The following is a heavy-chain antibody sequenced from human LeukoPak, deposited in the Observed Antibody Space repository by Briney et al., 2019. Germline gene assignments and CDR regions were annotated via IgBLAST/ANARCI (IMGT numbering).Heavy chain of an antibody. CDR2: IYYSGST. V-gene: IGHV4-59*01. Sequence: SETLSLTCTVSGGSISSYYWSWIRQPPGKGLEWIGYIYYSGSTNNNPSLKSRVTISVDTSKNQFSLKLSSVTAADTAVYYCARDRSFPFDYWGQGTLVTVSS. J-gene: IGHJ4*02. D-gene: IGHD1-26*01. CDR3: ARDRSFPFDY. CDR1: GGSISSYY.